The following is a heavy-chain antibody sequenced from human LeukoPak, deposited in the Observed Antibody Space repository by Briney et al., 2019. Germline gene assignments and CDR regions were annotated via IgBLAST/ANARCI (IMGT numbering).Heavy chain of an antibody. V-gene: IGHV4-59*08. CDR3: ASQGWELRFDY. CDR1: GGSISSYY. Sequence: SSETLSLTCTVSGGSISSYYWSWIRQPPGKGLEWIGYIYYSGSTNYNPSLKSRVTISVDTSKNQFSLKLSSVTAADTAVYYCASQGWELRFDYWGQGTLVTVSS. J-gene: IGHJ4*02. D-gene: IGHD2-15*01. CDR2: IYYSGST.